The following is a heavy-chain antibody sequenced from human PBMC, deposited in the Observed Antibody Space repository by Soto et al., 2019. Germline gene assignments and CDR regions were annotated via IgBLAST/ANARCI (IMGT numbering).Heavy chain of an antibody. CDR3: TTAYSRAYYYYYGMDV. Sequence: GGSLRLSCAASGFTFSNAWMNWVRQAPGKGLEWVGRIKSKTDGGTTDYAAPVKGRFTISRDDSKNTLYLQMNSLKTEDTAVYYCTTAYSRAYYYYYGMDVWGQGTTVTVSS. D-gene: IGHD6-13*01. CDR1: GFTFSNAW. J-gene: IGHJ6*02. V-gene: IGHV3-15*07. CDR2: IKSKTDGGTT.